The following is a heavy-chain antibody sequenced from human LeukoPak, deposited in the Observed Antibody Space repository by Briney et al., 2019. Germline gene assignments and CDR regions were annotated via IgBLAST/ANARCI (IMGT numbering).Heavy chain of an antibody. CDR2: ISSSSSYI. V-gene: IGHV3-11*06. Sequence: GGSLRLSCAASGFTFSDYYMSWIRQAPGKGLEWVSSISSSSSYIYYADSVKGRFTISRDNAKNSLYLQMNSLRAEDTAVYYCAREAYYYYYMDVWGKGTTVTVSS. J-gene: IGHJ6*03. CDR3: AREAYYYYYMDV. CDR1: GFTFSDYY.